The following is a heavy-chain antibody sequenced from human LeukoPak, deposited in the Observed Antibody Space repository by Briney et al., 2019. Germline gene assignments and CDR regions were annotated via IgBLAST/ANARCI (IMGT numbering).Heavy chain of an antibody. CDR1: GGSISSYY. D-gene: IGHD6-13*01. J-gene: IGHJ4*02. Sequence: PSETLSLTCTVSGGSISSYYWSWIRQPPGKGLEWIGYIYYSGSTNYNPSLKSRVTISVDTSKNQFSLKLSSVTAADTAVYYCARTKRTGYSSSWPPNFDYWGQGTLVTVSS. CDR2: IYYSGST. V-gene: IGHV4-59*01. CDR3: ARTKRTGYSSSWPPNFDY.